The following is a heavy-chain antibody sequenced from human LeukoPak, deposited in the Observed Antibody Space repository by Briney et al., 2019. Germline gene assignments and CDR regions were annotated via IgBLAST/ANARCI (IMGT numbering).Heavy chain of an antibody. CDR1: GFSLSTSGMC. V-gene: IGHV2-70*11. D-gene: IGHD3-10*01. Sequence: SGPTLVNPTQTLTLTCTFSGFSLSTSGMCVSWIRQPPGKALEWLARIDWDDDKYYSTSLKTRLTISKDTSKNQVVLTMTNMDPVDTATYYCARTTGSGRRWFVDSWGQGTLVTVSS. CDR3: ARTTGSGRRWFVDS. CDR2: IDWDDDK. J-gene: IGHJ4*02.